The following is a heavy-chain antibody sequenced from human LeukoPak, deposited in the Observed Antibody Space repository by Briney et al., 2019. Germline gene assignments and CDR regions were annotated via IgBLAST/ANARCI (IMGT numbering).Heavy chain of an antibody. CDR3: ARDSGSYYSLDY. V-gene: IGHV3-30-3*01. D-gene: IGHD1-26*01. CDR1: GFTFSSYA. CDR2: ISYDGSNK. Sequence: GGSLRLSCAASGFTFSSYAMHWVRQAPGKGLEWVAVISYDGSNKYYADSVKGRFTISRDNSKNTLYLQMNSLRAEDTAVYYCARDSGSYYSLDYRGQGTLVTVSS. J-gene: IGHJ4*02.